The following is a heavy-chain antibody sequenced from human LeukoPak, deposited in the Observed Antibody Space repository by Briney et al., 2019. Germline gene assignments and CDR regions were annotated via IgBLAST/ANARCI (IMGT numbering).Heavy chain of an antibody. Sequence: ASVKVSCKASGYTFTSYGISWVRQAPGQGLEWMGWISAYNGNTNYAQKLQGRVTMTTDTPTSTAYMELRSQRSDDTAVYYCATLRRGYSSGYYQPDNWFDPWGQGTLVTVSS. CDR2: ISAYNGNT. CDR1: GYTFTSYG. J-gene: IGHJ5*02. V-gene: IGHV1-18*01. D-gene: IGHD3-22*01. CDR3: ATLRRGYSSGYYQPDNWFDP.